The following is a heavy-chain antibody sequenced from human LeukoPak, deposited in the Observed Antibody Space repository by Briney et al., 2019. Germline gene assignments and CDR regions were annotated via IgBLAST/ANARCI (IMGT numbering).Heavy chain of an antibody. CDR3: ATYPTSGYFDY. V-gene: IGHV4-59*08. J-gene: IGHJ4*02. CDR2: VYYNVSS. D-gene: IGHD3-22*01. CDR1: GGSINSYY. Sequence: SETLSLTCTVSGGSINSYYWSWIRQPPGKGLEWIGYVYYNVSSNYTPSLKSRVTISIDTSKNQFSLRLTSVTAADTAVYYCATYPTSGYFDYWGQGTLVIVSS.